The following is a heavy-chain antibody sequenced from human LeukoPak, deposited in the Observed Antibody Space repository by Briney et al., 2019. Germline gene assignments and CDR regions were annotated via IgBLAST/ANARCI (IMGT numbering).Heavy chain of an antibody. J-gene: IGHJ4*02. CDR2: INHSGST. D-gene: IGHD3-3*01. CDR3: ARVVRFLGRYFDY. Sequence: SETLSLTCAVYGGSFSGYYWSWIRQPPGKGLEWIGEINHSGSTNYNPSLKSRVTISVDTSKNQFSLKLSSVTAADTAVYYCARVVRFLGRYFDYWGQGTLVTVSS. CDR1: GGSFSGYY. V-gene: IGHV4-34*01.